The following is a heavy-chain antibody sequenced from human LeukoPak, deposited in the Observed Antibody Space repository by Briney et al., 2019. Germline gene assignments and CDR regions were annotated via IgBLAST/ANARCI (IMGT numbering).Heavy chain of an antibody. Sequence: GGSLRLSCAASGFTFSSYAMSWVRQAPGKGLEWVSAISGSGGSTYYADSVKGRFTISRDNAKNTLYLQMNSLRAEDTAVYYCARQAAAGTKYGMDVWGQGTTVTVSS. J-gene: IGHJ6*02. D-gene: IGHD6-13*01. CDR1: GFTFSSYA. CDR3: ARQAAAGTKYGMDV. V-gene: IGHV3-23*01. CDR2: ISGSGGST.